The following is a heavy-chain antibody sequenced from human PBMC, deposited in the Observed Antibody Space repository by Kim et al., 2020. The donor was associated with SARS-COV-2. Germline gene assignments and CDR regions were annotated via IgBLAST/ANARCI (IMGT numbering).Heavy chain of an antibody. Sequence: RNYSQNFQGRVTMTRDTSASTVYMELSSLRSEDTAVYYCAKYSARSAFDYWGQGTLVTVSS. CDR2: R. V-gene: IGHV1-46*01. CDR3: AKYSARSAFDY. D-gene: IGHD5-12*01. J-gene: IGHJ4*02.